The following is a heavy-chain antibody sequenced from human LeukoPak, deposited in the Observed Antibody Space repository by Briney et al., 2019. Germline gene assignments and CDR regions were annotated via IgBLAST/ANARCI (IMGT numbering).Heavy chain of an antibody. CDR1: GYTFTVHD. V-gene: IGHV1-2*02. CDR2: INPNSGGT. D-gene: IGHD1-26*01. J-gene: IGHJ5*02. Sequence: ASVTLRLTAAGYTFTVHDYNWVREAPGQGLEWMGWINPNSGGTNFAQKFQGRVTMTRDTSISTADMELSRLRSDDTAVYYCARRAQRVRATEERCFCPWGRGTLVTVSS. CDR3: ARRAQRVRATEERCFCP.